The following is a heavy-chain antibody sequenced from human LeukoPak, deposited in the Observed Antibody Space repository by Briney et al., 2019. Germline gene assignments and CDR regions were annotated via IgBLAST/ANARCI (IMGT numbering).Heavy chain of an antibody. D-gene: IGHD3-22*01. V-gene: IGHV3-23*01. J-gene: IGHJ4*02. CDR2: ISGSGGGT. CDR3: AKVHYYDSSGPMGY. Sequence: GASLRLSCAASGFTFSSYAMSWVRQAPGKGLEWVSAISGSGGGTYYADSVKGRFTISRDNSKNTLYLQMNSLRAEDTAVYYCAKVHYYDSSGPMGYWGQGTLVTVSP. CDR1: GFTFSSYA.